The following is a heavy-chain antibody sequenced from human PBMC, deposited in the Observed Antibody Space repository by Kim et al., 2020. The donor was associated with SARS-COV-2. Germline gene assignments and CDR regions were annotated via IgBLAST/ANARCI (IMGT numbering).Heavy chain of an antibody. D-gene: IGHD3-10*01. J-gene: IGHJ4*02. CDR3: ARSGPPFYFDY. V-gene: IGHV4-39*01. CDR2: T. Sequence: TYPNPSPQSRVTISADTSKNQFSLKLSSVTAADTAVYYCARSGPPFYFDYWGQGTLVTVSS.